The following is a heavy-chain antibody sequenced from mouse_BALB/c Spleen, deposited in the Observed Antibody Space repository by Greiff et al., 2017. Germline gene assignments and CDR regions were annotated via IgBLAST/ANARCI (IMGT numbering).Heavy chain of an antibody. CDR2: IDPSDSYT. V-gene: IGHV1S127*01. J-gene: IGHJ1*01. CDR3: TRLGLNGYYVYFDV. D-gene: IGHD2-3*01. Sequence: VQLQQPGAELVKPGASVKMSCKASGYTFTSYWMHWVKQRPGQGLEWIGVIDPSDSYTSYNQKFKGKATLTVDTSSSTAYMQLSSLTSEDSAVYYCTRLGLNGYYVYFDVWGAGTTVTVSS. CDR1: GYTFTSYW.